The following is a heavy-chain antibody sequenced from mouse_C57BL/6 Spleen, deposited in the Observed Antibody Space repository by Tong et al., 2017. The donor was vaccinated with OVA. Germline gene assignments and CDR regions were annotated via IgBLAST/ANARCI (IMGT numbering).Heavy chain of an antibody. D-gene: IGHD1-1*01. CDR3: TRDLGYYGSPFDY. CDR2: ISSGGDYI. CDR1: GFTFSDYG. Sequence: EVQLQESGGGLVKPGGSLKLSCAASGFTFSDYGMHWVRQAPEKGLEWVAYISSGGDYIYYADTVKGRFTISRDNARNTLYLQMSSLKSEDTAMYYCTRDLGYYGSPFDYWGQGTTLTVSS. J-gene: IGHJ2*01. V-gene: IGHV5-17*03.